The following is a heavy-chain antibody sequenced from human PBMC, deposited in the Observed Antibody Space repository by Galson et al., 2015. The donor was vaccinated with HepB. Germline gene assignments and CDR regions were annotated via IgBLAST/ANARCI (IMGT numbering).Heavy chain of an antibody. CDR3: ATVAGRITMVRGVIPGED. D-gene: IGHD3-10*01. V-gene: IGHV1-24*01. J-gene: IGHJ4*02. CDR1: GYTLTELS. Sequence: SVKVSCKVSGYTLTELSMHWVRQAPGKGLEWMGGFDPEDGETIYAQKFQGRVTMTEDTSTDTAYMELSSLRSEDTAVYYCATVAGRITMVRGVIPGEDWGQGTLVTVSS. CDR2: FDPEDGET.